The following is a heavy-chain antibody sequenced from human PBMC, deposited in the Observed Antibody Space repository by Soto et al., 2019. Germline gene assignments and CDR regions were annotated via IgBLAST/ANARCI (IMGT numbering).Heavy chain of an antibody. CDR2: ISAYNGNT. V-gene: IGHV1-18*01. CDR3: ARGWTPIDY. D-gene: IGHD2-15*01. J-gene: IGHJ4*02. CDR1: GYNYTNFG. Sequence: QVQLVQSGAEVKKPGASVKVSCKASGYNYTNFGISWVRQAPGQGVEWMGWISAYNGNTNYAQTFQGRLTMTTDTSTSTAYMELRSLRSDDTAVYYCARGWTPIDYWGQGTLVTVSS.